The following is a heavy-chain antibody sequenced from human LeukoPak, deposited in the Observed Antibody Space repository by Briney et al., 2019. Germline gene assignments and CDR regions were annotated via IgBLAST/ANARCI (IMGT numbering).Heavy chain of an antibody. CDR1: GCSISSGNYY. J-gene: IGHJ4*02. CDR3: ARAFHCSSCYNRGLDY. D-gene: IGHD2-2*02. Sequence: SQTLSLTCTVSGCSISSGNYYWSCIRQPPGKGLEWIRRIYTSGCTNYDPSLRGRATISLESSKTLFSLNLTSVTAADTAVYYCARAFHCSSCYNRGLDYWGQGTLVTVSS. CDR2: IYTSGCT. V-gene: IGHV4-61*02.